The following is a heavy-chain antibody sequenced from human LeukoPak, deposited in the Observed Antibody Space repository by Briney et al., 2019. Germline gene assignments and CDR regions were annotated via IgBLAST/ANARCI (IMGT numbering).Heavy chain of an antibody. Sequence: GGSLRLSCAASGFTFSSYAMSWVRQAPGKGLEWVSAISGSGGSTYYAGSVKGRFTISRDNSKNTLYLQMNSLRAEDTAVYYCAKLYGDYDYYYYYMDVWGKGTTVTVSS. CDR3: AKLYGDYDYYYYYMDV. V-gene: IGHV3-23*01. CDR2: ISGSGGST. CDR1: GFTFSSYA. J-gene: IGHJ6*03. D-gene: IGHD4-17*01.